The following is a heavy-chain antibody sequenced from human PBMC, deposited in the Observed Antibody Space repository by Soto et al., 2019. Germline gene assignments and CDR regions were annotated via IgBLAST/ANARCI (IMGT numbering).Heavy chain of an antibody. CDR2: IPPGGGDT. CDR3: AEDSRLTGNYQDLDY. J-gene: IGHJ4*02. V-gene: IGHV3-23*01. D-gene: IGHD2-8*02. Sequence: EVQLLESGGGLAQPGGSLRLSCAVSGFTFSSFAMTCVRQAPGKGLEWVAAIPPGGGDTYYADSVKGRFTISRDNSKSHLYLQMNNLKAEDTAVYFCAEDSRLTGNYQDLDYWGQGTLVTVSS. CDR1: GFTFSSFA.